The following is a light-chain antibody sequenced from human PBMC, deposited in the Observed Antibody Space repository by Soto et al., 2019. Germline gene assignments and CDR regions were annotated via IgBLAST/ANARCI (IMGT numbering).Light chain of an antibody. J-gene: IGKJ4*01. Sequence: DIQMTQSPSSLSASVGDRVTITCQASQGISNYLNWFQHKAGQAPKLLIYGASNLETGVPSRLSGSRSGTDFTLTISSLQPEDFATYYCQQLNSYPLTFGGGTKVDI. V-gene: IGKV1-33*01. CDR1: QGISNY. CDR2: GAS. CDR3: QQLNSYPLT.